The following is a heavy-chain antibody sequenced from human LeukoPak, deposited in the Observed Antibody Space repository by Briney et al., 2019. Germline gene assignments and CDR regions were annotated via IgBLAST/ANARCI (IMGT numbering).Heavy chain of an antibody. D-gene: IGHD4-17*01. CDR1: GGSISSGTYY. CDR3: ARHGRTVTTFARMGYGMDV. Sequence: PSETLSLTCIVSGGSISSGTYYWGWIRQPPGKGLEWIGSIYYSGSTYYNPSLKSRVTISVDTSKNQFSLKLSSVTAADTAVYYCARHGRTVTTFARMGYGMDVWGQGTTVTVSS. J-gene: IGHJ6*02. CDR2: IYYSGST. V-gene: IGHV4-39*01.